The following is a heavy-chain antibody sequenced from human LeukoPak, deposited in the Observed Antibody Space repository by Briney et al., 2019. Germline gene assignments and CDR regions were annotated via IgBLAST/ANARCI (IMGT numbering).Heavy chain of an antibody. D-gene: IGHD6-6*01. CDR1: GGPFNSYY. CDR2: INHNKST. V-gene: IGHV4-34*01. Sequence: PSETLSLTCAVYGGPFNSYYWTWIRQSPAKGLEWIGEINHNKSTNYNPSLESRVTISVDTSKNQFSLNLTSVTAADTAVYYCAHSSSSLPTDSWGRGNLVIVSS. J-gene: IGHJ4*02. CDR3: AHSSSSLPTDS.